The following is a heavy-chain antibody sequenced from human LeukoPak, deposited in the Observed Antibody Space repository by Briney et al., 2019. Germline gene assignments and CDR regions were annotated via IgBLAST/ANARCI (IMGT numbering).Heavy chain of an antibody. D-gene: IGHD3-9*01. V-gene: IGHV4-34*01. CDR2: INHSGST. CDR3: ARNHAYDILTGYRSGYFDY. J-gene: IGHJ4*02. Sequence: SETLSLTCAVYGGSFSGYYWSWIRQPPGKGLEWIGEINHSGSTNYNPSLKSGVTISVDTSKNQFSLKLSSVTVADTAVYYCARNHAYDILTGYRSGYFDYWGQGTLVTVSS. CDR1: GGSFSGYY.